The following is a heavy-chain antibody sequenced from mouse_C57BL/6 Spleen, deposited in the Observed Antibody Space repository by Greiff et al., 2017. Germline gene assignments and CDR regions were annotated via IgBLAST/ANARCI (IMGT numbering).Heavy chain of an antibody. D-gene: IGHD2-5*01. V-gene: IGHV1-69*01. CDR1: GYTFTSYW. Sequence: QVQLQQPGAELVMPGASVKLSCKASGYTFTSYWMHWVKQRPGQGLEWIGEIDPSDSYTNYNQKFKGKSTLTVDKSSSTAYMQLSSLTSEDSAVYYCARSSNHEGFAYWGQGTLVTVSA. CDR3: ARSSNHEGFAY. CDR2: IDPSDSYT. J-gene: IGHJ3*01.